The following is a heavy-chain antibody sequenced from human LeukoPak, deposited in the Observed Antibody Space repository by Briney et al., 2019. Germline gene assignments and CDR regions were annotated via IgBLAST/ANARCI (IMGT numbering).Heavy chain of an antibody. CDR2: ISGSGGST. CDR3: AKADLDGDSYGLSDFDY. Sequence: GGSLRLSCAASGFTFSSYAMSWVRQAPGKGLEWVSAISGSGGSTYYADSVKGRFTISRDNSKNTLYLQMNSLRAEDTAVYYCAKADLDGDSYGLSDFDYWGQRALVTISS. D-gene: IGHD5-18*01. V-gene: IGHV3-23*01. J-gene: IGHJ4*02. CDR1: GFTFSSYA.